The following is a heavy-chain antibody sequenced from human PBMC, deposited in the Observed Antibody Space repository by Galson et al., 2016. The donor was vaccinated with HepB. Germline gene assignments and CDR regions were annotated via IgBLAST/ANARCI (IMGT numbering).Heavy chain of an antibody. V-gene: IGHV1-2*02. Sequence: SVKVSCKASGGPFSTYTICWVRQAPGQGLEWMGWINPNSGGTNYAQKFQGRVTMTRDTSFSTAYMELSRLRSDDTAVYYCARDRYYGSGRGMDVWGKGTTVTVSS. CDR3: ARDRYYGSGRGMDV. CDR2: INPNSGGT. CDR1: GGPFSTYT. D-gene: IGHD3-10*01. J-gene: IGHJ6*04.